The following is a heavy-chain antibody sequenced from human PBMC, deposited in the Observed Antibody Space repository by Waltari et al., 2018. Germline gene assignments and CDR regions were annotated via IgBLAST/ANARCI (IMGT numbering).Heavy chain of an antibody. Sequence: QLQLQESGPGLVKPSETLSLTCTVSGGSISSSSYYWGWIRQPPGKGLEWSGSIYYSGSTYYNPPLKSRVTISVDTSKNQFSRKRSSVTAADTAVYYCASLWFREPPWLWGQGTLVTVSS. CDR3: ASLWFREPPWL. V-gene: IGHV4-39*07. CDR1: GGSISSSSYY. D-gene: IGHD3-10*01. J-gene: IGHJ4*02. CDR2: IYYSGST.